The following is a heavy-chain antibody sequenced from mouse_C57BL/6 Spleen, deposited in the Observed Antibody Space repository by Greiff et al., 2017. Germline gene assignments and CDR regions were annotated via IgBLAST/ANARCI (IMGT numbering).Heavy chain of an antibody. CDR3: AREGDYYGSSPAWFAY. D-gene: IGHD1-1*01. Sequence: SGAELVKPGASVKISCKASGYAFSSYWMNWVKQRPGKGLEWIGQIYPGDGDTNYNGKFKGKATLTADKSSSTAYMQLSSLTSEDSAVYFCAREGDYYGSSPAWFAYWGQGTLVTVSA. CDR2: IYPGDGDT. CDR1: GYAFSSYW. V-gene: IGHV1-80*01. J-gene: IGHJ3*01.